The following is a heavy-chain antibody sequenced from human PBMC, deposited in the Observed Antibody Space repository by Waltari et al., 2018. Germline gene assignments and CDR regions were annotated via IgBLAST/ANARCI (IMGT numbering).Heavy chain of an antibody. D-gene: IGHD5-18*01. Sequence: EVQLVQSGAEVKKPGEFLKISCKGSGYTFTNYWIAWLRQMPGKGLEWMGIIYPVDSDTRYNPSFQGQVTISADKSISTAYLQWSSLKASDTAMYYCARLHEGYSYGYQDYWGQGTLVTVSS. CDR1: GYTFTNYW. CDR3: ARLHEGYSYGYQDY. V-gene: IGHV5-51*01. CDR2: IYPVDSDT. J-gene: IGHJ4*02.